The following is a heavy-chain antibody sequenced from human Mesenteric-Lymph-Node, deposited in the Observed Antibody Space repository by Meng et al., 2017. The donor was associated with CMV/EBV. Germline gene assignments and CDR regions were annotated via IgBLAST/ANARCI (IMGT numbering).Heavy chain of an antibody. J-gene: IGHJ4*01. CDR2: ISLSGST. V-gene: IGHV4-34*01. D-gene: IGHD2-2*01. Sequence: GGSFSGYYWTWIRQPPGKGLEWIGEISLSGSTNYNPSLKSRVTISVDTSKSQFSLKLRSVTAADTAVYYCAREPIYCSGTTCYHFDYWGQGTLVTVSS. CDR1: GGSFSGYY. CDR3: AREPIYCSGTTCYHFDY.